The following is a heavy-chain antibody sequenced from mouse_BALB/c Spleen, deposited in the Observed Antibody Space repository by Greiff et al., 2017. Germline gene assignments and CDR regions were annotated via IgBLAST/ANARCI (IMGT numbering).Heavy chain of an antibody. J-gene: IGHJ4*01. D-gene: IGHD1-1*01. CDR2: ISCYNGAT. CDR3: ARTYYGSSGYAMDY. V-gene: IGHV1S34*01. CDR1: GYSFTGYY. Sequence: LVKTGASVKISCKASGYSFTGYYMHWVKQSHGKSLEWIGYISCYNGATSYNQKFKGKATFTVDTSSSTAYMQFNSLTSEDSAVYYCARTYYGSSGYAMDYWGQGTSVTVSS.